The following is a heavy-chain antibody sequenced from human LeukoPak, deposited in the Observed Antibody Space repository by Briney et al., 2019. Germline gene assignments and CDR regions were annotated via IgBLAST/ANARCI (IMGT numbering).Heavy chain of an antibody. CDR3: ARDQRIIAVAGKAIYYYYMDV. V-gene: IGHV1-18*01. CDR1: GFIFSNYW. D-gene: IGHD6-19*01. CDR2: ISAYNGNT. Sequence: GGSLRLSCATSGFIFSNYWMSWVRQAPGQGLEWMGWISAYNGNTNYAQKLQGRVTMTTDTSTSTAYMELRSLRSDDTAVYYCARDQRIIAVAGKAIYYYYMDVWGKGTTVTVSS. J-gene: IGHJ6*03.